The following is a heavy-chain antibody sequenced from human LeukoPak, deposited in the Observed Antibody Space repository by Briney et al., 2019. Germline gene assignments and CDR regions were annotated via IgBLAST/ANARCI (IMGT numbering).Heavy chain of an antibody. CDR1: GYTFTSYY. V-gene: IGHV1-46*01. D-gene: IGHD3-22*01. J-gene: IGHJ4*02. CDR2: INPSGGST. CDR3: TTANRLTRDSSGYYPDS. Sequence: ASVKVSCKASGYTFTSYYMHWVRQAPGQGLEWMGIINPSGGSTSYAQKFQGRVTMTRDTSTSTVYMELSSLRSEDTAVYYCTTANRLTRDSSGYYPDSWGQGTLVTVSS.